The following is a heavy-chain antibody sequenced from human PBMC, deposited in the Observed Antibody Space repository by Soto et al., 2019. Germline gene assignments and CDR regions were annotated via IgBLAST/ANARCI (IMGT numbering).Heavy chain of an antibody. V-gene: IGHV3-23*01. J-gene: IGHJ4*02. D-gene: IGHD6-19*01. Sequence: PGGSLRLSCAVSGFTFSSHAMSWVRQAPXKGLECVSSITGSGDSTYYADSVKGRFTISRDKSKSTLYLQMNSLRAEDTAVYYCAKDFQYRGWLSAQIFDYWRQGTQDIVSS. CDR3: AKDFQYRGWLSAQIFDY. CDR1: GFTFSSHA. CDR2: ITGSGDST.